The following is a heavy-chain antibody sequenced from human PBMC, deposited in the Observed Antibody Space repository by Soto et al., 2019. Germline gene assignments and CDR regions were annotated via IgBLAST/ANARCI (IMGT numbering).Heavy chain of an antibody. Sequence: ASETLSLTCTVSGGDIITSSYYWGWIRQPPGKGLEWIGFIYYSGTTYYNPSLKSRVTISIDASHFSLRLSSVTAADTAVYYCARRIYGSGSSFDYWGQGIMLTVSS. V-gene: IGHV4-39*02. J-gene: IGHJ4*02. CDR1: GGDIITSSYY. CDR3: ARRIYGSGSSFDY. CDR2: IYYSGTT. D-gene: IGHD3-10*01.